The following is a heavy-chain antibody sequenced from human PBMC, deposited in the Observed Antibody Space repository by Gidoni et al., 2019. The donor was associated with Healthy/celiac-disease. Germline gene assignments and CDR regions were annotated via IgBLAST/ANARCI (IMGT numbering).Heavy chain of an antibody. Sequence: QVQLVQSGAGVKQPGASVKVSCKDSGYTLPELSMHWDRQAPGKGVGWMGWFDPEGWSTIFGQEFQGRVHLDGDTFSASGLLEPRRLRSGDSAVFSLATVGRHYGSWSSPTLDYYYGMDVWGQGTTVTVSS. CDR1: GYTLPELS. CDR2: FDPEGWST. V-gene: IGHV1-24*01. J-gene: IGHJ6*02. CDR3: ATVGRHYGSWSSPTLDYYYGMDV. D-gene: IGHD3-10*01.